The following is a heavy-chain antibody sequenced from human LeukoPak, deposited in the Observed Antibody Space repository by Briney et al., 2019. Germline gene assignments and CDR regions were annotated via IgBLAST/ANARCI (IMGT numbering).Heavy chain of an antibody. V-gene: IGHV3-30*01. CDR2: ISYDGSNK. CDR1: GFTFSSYA. D-gene: IGHD5-18*01. J-gene: IGHJ5*02. Sequence: GGSLRLSCAASGFTFSSYAMHWVRQAPGKGLGWVAVISYDGSNKYYADSVKGRFTISRDNSKNTLYLQMNSLRAEDTAVYYCARGFHTAMSQEWFDPWGQGTLVTVSS. CDR3: ARGFHTAMSQEWFDP.